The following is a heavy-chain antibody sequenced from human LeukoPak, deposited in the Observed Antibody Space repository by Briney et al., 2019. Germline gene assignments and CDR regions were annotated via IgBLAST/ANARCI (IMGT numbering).Heavy chain of an antibody. V-gene: IGHV3-21*01. CDR2: ISSSSSYI. D-gene: IGHD3-3*01. Sequence: GGSLRLSCAASGFTFSSYSMNWVRQAPGKGLEWVSSISSSSSYIYYADSVKGRFTISRDNARKSLYLQMNSLRAEDTAVYYCARDRSGDGDFWSGFYINWFDPWGQGTLVTVSS. J-gene: IGHJ5*02. CDR3: ARDRSGDGDFWSGFYINWFDP. CDR1: GFTFSSYS.